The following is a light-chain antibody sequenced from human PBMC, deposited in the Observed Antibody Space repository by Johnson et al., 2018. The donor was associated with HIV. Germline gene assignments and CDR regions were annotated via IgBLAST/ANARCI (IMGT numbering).Light chain of an antibody. CDR2: DNN. Sequence: QSALTQPPSVSAAPGQKVTISCSGTSSNIGNNYVSWYQHLPGTAPKVLIYDNNKRPSGIPDRFSGSKSGTSATLGITGLQTGDEAEYYCGTWDSSLSAGVFGTGTKVTVL. V-gene: IGLV1-51*01. CDR3: GTWDSSLSAGV. CDR1: SSNIGNNY. J-gene: IGLJ1*01.